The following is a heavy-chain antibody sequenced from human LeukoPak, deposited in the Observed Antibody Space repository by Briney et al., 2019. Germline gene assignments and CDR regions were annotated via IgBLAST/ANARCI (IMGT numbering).Heavy chain of an antibody. Sequence: GASVKVSCKASGYTFTGYYMHWVRHAPGQGLEWMGWINPNSGGTNYAQKFQGRVTMTRNTSISTAYMELSRLRSDDTAVYYCARAKGKAAVAGLWGQGTLVTVSS. CDR3: ARAKGKAAVAGL. CDR2: INPNSGGT. CDR1: GYTFTGYY. J-gene: IGHJ4*02. V-gene: IGHV1-2*02. D-gene: IGHD6-19*01.